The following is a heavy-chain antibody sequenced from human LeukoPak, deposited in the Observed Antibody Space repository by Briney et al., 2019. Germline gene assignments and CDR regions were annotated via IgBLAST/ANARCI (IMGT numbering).Heavy chain of an antibody. V-gene: IGHV4-59*08. D-gene: IGHD2-2*01. CDR2: IYYSGST. J-gene: IGHJ3*02. CDR3: ARRRYCSSTSCYGHDASDI. CDR1: GGSISSYY. Sequence: SETLSLTCTVSGGSISSYYWSWIRQPPGKGLEWIGYIYYSGSTNYNPSLKSRVTISVDTSKNQFSLKLSSVTAADTAVYYCARRRYCSSTSCYGHDASDIWGQGTMVTVSS.